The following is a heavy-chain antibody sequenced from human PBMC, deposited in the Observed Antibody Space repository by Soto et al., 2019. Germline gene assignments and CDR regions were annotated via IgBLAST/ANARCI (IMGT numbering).Heavy chain of an antibody. CDR3: ARDRGPPRYLYYGMDV. J-gene: IGHJ6*02. D-gene: IGHD3-10*01. V-gene: IGHV3-7*01. CDR2: IKQDGSGE. CDR1: VFTFSTYW. Sequence: GALRLSCAASVFTFSTYWMSWVRQAPGKGLEWVGNIKQDGSGENYVDSVKGRFTISRDNANHSLYLQMNSLRAEDTAVYYCARDRGPPRYLYYGMDVWGQGTTVTVSS.